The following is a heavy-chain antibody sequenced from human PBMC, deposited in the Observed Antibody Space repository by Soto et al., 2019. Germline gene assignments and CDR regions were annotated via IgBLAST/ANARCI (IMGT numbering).Heavy chain of an antibody. J-gene: IGHJ5*02. CDR1: GYTFTGYY. Sequence: ASVKVSCKASGYTFTGYYIHWVRQAPGQGLEWMGGINPNSGASNYAQKFQGRVTMTRDTSISTAYTELSRLTSDDTAVYYYARYCSSTSCQFDPWGQGTLVTVSS. V-gene: IGHV1-2*02. CDR3: ARYCSSTSCQFDP. CDR2: INPNSGAS. D-gene: IGHD2-2*01.